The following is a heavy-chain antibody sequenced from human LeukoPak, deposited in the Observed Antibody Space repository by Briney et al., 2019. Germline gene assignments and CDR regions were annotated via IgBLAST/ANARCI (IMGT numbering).Heavy chain of an antibody. D-gene: IGHD4-23*01. CDR3: ARRGDGGRSFDY. CDR1: GFTFSSSA. CDR2: ISNNGGYT. Sequence: GGSLRLSCAASGFTFSSSAMSWVRQAPGKGLEWVSAISNNGGYTYYADSVKGRFTISRDNSKNTLYLQMNSLRAEDTAVYYCARRGDGGRSFDYWGQGTLVTVPS. V-gene: IGHV3-23*01. J-gene: IGHJ4*02.